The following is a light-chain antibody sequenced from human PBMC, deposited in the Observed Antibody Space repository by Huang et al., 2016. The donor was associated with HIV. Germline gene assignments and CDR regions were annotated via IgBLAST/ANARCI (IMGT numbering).Light chain of an antibody. Sequence: DIQMTQSPPTLSRSVGDRVTITCRASQSISSWLAWYQQKPGKAPKLLIYEAYKLQRRVPSRFRGRRSGTKFTLTISSLQPDDFATYYCQQYNSHPGTFGLGTKVEMK. V-gene: IGKV1-5*03. CDR1: QSISSW. CDR2: EAY. CDR3: QQYNSHPGT. J-gene: IGKJ1*01.